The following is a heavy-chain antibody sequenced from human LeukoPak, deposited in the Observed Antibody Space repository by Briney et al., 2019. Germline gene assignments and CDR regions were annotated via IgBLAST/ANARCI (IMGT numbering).Heavy chain of an antibody. Sequence: SETLSLTCAVYGGSFSDYYWNWIRQSPGKGLEWIGYIYYSGSTYYNPSLKSRVTISVDTSKNQFSLKLSSVTAADTAVYYCARNYYDSSGYYADAFDIWGQGTMVTVSS. CDR3: ARNYYDSSGYYADAFDI. CDR1: GGSFSDYY. CDR2: IYYSGST. V-gene: IGHV4-34*01. D-gene: IGHD3-22*01. J-gene: IGHJ3*02.